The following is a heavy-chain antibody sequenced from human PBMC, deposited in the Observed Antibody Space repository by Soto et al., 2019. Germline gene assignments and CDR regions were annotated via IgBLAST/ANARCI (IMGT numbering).Heavy chain of an antibody. CDR1: GYTFINHY. D-gene: IGHD5-12*01. CDR2: INPSSGNT. Sequence: ASLKLSCKSSGYTFINHYLHWVRHAPGQGLEWMGLINPSSGNTNFAQEFQGRVTMTRDTPTSTVDMELSSLRSEDTAVYYCGNGEIVDTIEVDYWGQGTLVTVSS. V-gene: IGHV1-46*01. CDR3: GNGEIVDTIEVDY. J-gene: IGHJ4*02.